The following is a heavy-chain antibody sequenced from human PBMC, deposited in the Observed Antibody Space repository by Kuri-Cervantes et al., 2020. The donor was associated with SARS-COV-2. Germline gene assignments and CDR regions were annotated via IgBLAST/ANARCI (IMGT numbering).Heavy chain of an antibody. V-gene: IGHV3-23*01. J-gene: IGHJ2*01. CDR3: AKARHDYGDYANGRWYFDF. Sequence: GESLKISCVGSGFTFPSYAMSWVRQAPGKGPEWVSGITGRHVTDYAHSVTGRFTISRDNSKNTLYLQMNSLRAEDTAVYYCAKARHDYGDYANGRWYFDFWGRGTLVTVSS. D-gene: IGHD4-17*01. CDR2: ITGRHVT. CDR1: GFTFPSYA.